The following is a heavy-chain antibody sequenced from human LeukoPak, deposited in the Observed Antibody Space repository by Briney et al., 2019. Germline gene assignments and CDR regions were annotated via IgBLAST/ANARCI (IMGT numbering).Heavy chain of an antibody. Sequence: SETLSLTCTVSGGSISSYYWSWIRQPPGKGLEWIGYIYYSGSTDYNSSLKSRVTISVDTSKNQFSLKLSSVTAADTAVYYCARWYYYDSSYWYFDLWGRGTLVTVSS. D-gene: IGHD3-22*01. V-gene: IGHV4-59*01. CDR3: ARWYYYDSSYWYFDL. J-gene: IGHJ2*01. CDR1: GGSISSYY. CDR2: IYYSGST.